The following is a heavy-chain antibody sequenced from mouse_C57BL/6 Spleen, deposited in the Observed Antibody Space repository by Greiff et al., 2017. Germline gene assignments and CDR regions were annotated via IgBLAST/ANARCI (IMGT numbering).Heavy chain of an antibody. Sequence: DVKLQESGPGLVKPSQSLSLTCSVTGYSITSGYYWNWIRQFPGNKLEWMGYISYDGSNNYNPSLKNRISITRDTSKNQFFLKLNSVTTEDTATYYCARAGDYDPFFDYWGQGTTLTVSS. V-gene: IGHV3-6*01. CDR2: ISYDGSN. CDR1: GYSITSGYY. CDR3: ARAGDYDPFFDY. J-gene: IGHJ2*01. D-gene: IGHD2-4*01.